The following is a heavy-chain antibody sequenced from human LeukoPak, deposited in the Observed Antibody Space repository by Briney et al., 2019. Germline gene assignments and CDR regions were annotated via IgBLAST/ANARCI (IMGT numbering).Heavy chain of an antibody. Sequence: GESLKISCKGSGYSFTSYWIGWVRQMPGKGLEWMGIIYPGDSDTRYSPSFQGQVTISADKSISTAYLQWSSLKAPDTAMYYCARLAYSYGYVYEVEFNYPVDYWGQGTLVTVSS. CDR1: GYSFTSYW. V-gene: IGHV5-51*01. CDR3: ARLAYSYGYVYEVEFNYPVDY. D-gene: IGHD5-18*01. CDR2: IYPGDSDT. J-gene: IGHJ4*02.